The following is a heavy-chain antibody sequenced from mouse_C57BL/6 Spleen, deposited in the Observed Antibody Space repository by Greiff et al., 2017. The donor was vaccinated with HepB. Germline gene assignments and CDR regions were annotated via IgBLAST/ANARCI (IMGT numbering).Heavy chain of an antibody. CDR3: ARKGLGDAMDY. CDR2: INPNNGGT. J-gene: IGHJ4*01. Sequence: VQLKESGPELVKPGASVKIPCKASGYTFTDYNMDWVKQSHGKSLEWIGDINPNNGGTIYNQKFKGKATLTVDKSSSTAYMELRSLTSEDTAVYYCARKGLGDAMDYWGQGTSVTVSS. V-gene: IGHV1-18*01. D-gene: IGHD3-1*01. CDR1: GYTFTDYN.